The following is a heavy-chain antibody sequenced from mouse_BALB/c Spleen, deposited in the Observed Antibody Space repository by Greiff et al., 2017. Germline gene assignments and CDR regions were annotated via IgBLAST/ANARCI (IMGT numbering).Heavy chain of an antibody. V-gene: IGHV1S81*02. J-gene: IGHJ3*01. CDR1: GYTFTSYW. D-gene: IGHD2-4*01. CDR3: ASCDYDVGAY. CDR2: INPSNGRT. Sequence: QVQLQQPGAELVKPGASVKLSCKASGYTFTSYWMHWVKQRPGQGLEWIGEINPSNGRTNYNEKFKSKATLTVDKSSSTAYMQLSSLTSEDSAVYYCASCDYDVGAYWGQGTLVTVSA.